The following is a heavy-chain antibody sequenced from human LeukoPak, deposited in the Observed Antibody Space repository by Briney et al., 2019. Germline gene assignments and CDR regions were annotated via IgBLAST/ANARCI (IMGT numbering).Heavy chain of an antibody. D-gene: IGHD2-21*01. Sequence: GGSLRLSCAASGFTFSSYGMHWVRQAPGKGLEWVAVISYDGSNKYYADSVKGRFTISRDNSKNTLYLQMNSLRAEDTAVYYCAKGTTSCGGDCYHPWGQGTLVIVSS. V-gene: IGHV3-30*18. CDR3: AKGTTSCGGDCYHP. J-gene: IGHJ5*02. CDR2: ISYDGSNK. CDR1: GFTFSSYG.